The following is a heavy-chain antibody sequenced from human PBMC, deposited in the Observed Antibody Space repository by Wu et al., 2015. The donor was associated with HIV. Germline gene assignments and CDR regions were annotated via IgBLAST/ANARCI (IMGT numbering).Heavy chain of an antibody. CDR3: ARGYCSGGSCYFQDTDAFDI. CDR1: GGTFSSYA. CDR2: IIPIFGTA. D-gene: IGHD2-15*01. J-gene: IGHJ3*02. V-gene: IGHV1-69*05. Sequence: QVQLVQSGAEVKKPGSSVKVSCKASGGTFSSYAISWVRQAPGQGLEWMGGIIPIFGTANYAQKFQGRVTITTDESTSTAYMELSSLRSEDTAVYYCARGYCSGGSCYFQDTDAFDIWGQGTMVTVSS.